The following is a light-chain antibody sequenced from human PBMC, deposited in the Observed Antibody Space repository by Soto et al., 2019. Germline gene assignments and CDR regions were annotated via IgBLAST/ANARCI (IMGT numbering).Light chain of an antibody. CDR3: QQYGSSPWT. CDR1: QSVSRSY. Sequence: ELVLTQSPATLSLSPGERATLSYGASQSVSRSYLAWYQQKPGLAPRLLIYDASRRATGIPDRFSGSGSGTDFTLTISRLEPEDFAVYYCQQYGSSPWTFGQGTKV. CDR2: DAS. V-gene: IGKV3D-20*01. J-gene: IGKJ1*01.